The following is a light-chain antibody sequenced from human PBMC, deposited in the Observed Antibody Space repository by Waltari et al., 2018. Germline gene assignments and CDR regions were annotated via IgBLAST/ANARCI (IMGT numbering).Light chain of an antibody. CDR1: SLRSYS. CDR2: DKN. J-gene: IGLJ2*01. Sequence: SSELTQDPAVSVALGQTVRITCQGDSLRSYSASWFQQRPGLAPVFIIYDKNNRPSGIPDRFSRASSGNTASLTITGAQAADEADDYCNSRDSSGNHVVFGGGTKLTVL. V-gene: IGLV3-19*01. CDR3: NSRDSSGNHVV.